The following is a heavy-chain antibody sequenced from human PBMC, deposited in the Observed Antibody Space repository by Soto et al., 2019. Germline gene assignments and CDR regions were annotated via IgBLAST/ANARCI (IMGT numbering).Heavy chain of an antibody. Sequence: LRLSCAASGFTFSDYYMSWIRQAPGKGLEWVSYISSSGSTIYYADSVKGRFTISRDNAKNSLYLQMNSLRAEDTAVYYCARDPVDCSSTSCYTGAHDPWGQGTLVTVSS. CDR2: ISSSGSTI. J-gene: IGHJ5*02. CDR1: GFTFSDYY. CDR3: ARDPVDCSSTSCYTGAHDP. D-gene: IGHD2-2*02. V-gene: IGHV3-11*01.